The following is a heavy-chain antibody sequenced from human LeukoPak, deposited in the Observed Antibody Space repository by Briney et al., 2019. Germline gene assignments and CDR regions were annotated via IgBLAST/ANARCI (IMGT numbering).Heavy chain of an antibody. V-gene: IGHV3-21*01. CDR1: GFTFSSYS. CDR2: ISSSSSYI. D-gene: IGHD3-3*01. CDR3: ASPEWLPDSIDI. J-gene: IGHJ3*02. Sequence: RGSLRLSCAASGFTFSSYSMNWVRQAPGKGLGWVSSISSSSSYIYYADSVKGRFTISRDNAKNSLYLQMNSLRAEDTALYYCASPEWLPDSIDIWGQGTMVTVSS.